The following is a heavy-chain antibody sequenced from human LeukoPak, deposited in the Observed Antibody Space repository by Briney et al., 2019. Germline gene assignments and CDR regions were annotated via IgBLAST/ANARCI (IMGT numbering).Heavy chain of an antibody. J-gene: IGHJ5*02. CDR1: GYTLNELS. V-gene: IGHV1-24*01. D-gene: IGHD3-3*01. CDR3: APLDFWVPST. CDR2: FVPEYGET. Sequence: ASVKVSCKVSGYTLNELSIHWVRQAAGKGLEWMGGFVPEYGETVYAQKFQGRVTMAEDTSTDTAYMELSSLRSEDTAVYYCAPLDFWVPSTWGQGTLVTVSS.